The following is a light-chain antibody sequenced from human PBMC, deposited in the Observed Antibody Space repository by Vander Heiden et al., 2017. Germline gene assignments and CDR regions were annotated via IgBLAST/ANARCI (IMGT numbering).Light chain of an antibody. CDR1: PDIGND. Sequence: AIQMTQSPSSLSASVGDRVTITCRASPDIGNDLSWYQHKPGKAPKVLISVVSSLQGGVPSMFSGSGFGTDFTLTITSLQPEDFATYYCLQDHVFPWTLGQGTKVEVK. CDR3: LQDHVFPWT. V-gene: IGKV1-6*01. J-gene: IGKJ1*01. CDR2: VVS.